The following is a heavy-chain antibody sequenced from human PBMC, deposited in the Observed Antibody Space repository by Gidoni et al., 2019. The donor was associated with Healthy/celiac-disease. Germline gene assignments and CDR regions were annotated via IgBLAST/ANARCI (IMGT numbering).Heavy chain of an antibody. D-gene: IGHD4-17*01. CDR2: ISSSSSTI. J-gene: IGHJ6*02. CDR1: GFTFSSSS. CDR3: ARVFDYGDYAGYGMDV. V-gene: IGHV3-48*02. Sequence: EVQLVESGGGLVQPGVSLRLSCAASGFTFSSSSMNWVRQAPGKGLEWVSYISSSSSTIYYADSVKGRFTISRDNAKNSLYLQMNSLRDEDTAVYYCARVFDYGDYAGYGMDVWGQGTTVTVSS.